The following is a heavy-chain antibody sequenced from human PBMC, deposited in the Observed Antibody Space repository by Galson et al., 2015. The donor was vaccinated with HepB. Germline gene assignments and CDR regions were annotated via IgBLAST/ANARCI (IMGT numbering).Heavy chain of an antibody. J-gene: IGHJ5*02. Sequence: SLRLSCAGSGFIFRHHAMAWVRQAPGKGLEWVSGINGRGSTRSYSDAVKGRFSISRDNSKDTVFLQMDNLRAEDTAVYYCVKEGSWFGGDWFDPWGQGALVTVS. CDR3: VKEGSWFGGDWFDP. CDR2: INGRGSTR. D-gene: IGHD3-16*01. V-gene: IGHV3-23*01. CDR1: GFIFRHHA.